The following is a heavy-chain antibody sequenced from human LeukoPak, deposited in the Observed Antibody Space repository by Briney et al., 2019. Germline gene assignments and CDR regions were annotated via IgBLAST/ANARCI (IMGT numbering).Heavy chain of an antibody. V-gene: IGHV1-18*01. Sequence: GASVKVSCKASGYTFTSYGISWVRQAPGQGLEWMGWISAYNGNTNYAQKFQGRVTMTRDTSISTAYMELSRLRSDDTAVYYCAREYYGNYYYYMDVWGKGTTVTISS. CDR1: GYTFTSYG. CDR3: AREYYGNYYYYMDV. CDR2: ISAYNGNT. D-gene: IGHD3-10*01. J-gene: IGHJ6*03.